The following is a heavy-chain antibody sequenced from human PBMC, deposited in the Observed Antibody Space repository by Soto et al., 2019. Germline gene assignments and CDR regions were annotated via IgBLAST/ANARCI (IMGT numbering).Heavy chain of an antibody. Sequence: PGGSLRLSCADSGFPSNIYWMSWFRQAPGKGLEWVANIKQDGSEIYYVASVKGRFTISRDNGRNSLYLQMNSLRAEDTAVYYCATSDSYDSSGSVDYWGRGTLVTVSS. CDR3: ATSDSYDSSGSVDY. V-gene: IGHV3-7*01. J-gene: IGHJ4*02. CDR2: IKQDGSEI. D-gene: IGHD3-22*01. CDR1: GFPSNIYW.